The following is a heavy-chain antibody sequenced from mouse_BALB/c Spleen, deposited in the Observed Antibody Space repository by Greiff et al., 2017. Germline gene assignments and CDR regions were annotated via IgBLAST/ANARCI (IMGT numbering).Heavy chain of an antibody. V-gene: IGHV1-18*01. CDR1: GYSFTGYF. Sequence: VQLQQSGPELVKPGASVKISCKASGYSFTGYFMNWVKQSHGKSLEWIGDINPNNGGTIYNQKFKGKATLTVDKSSSTAYMELRSLTSEDTAVYYCARGPGYEVAYWGQGTLVTVSA. J-gene: IGHJ3*01. CDR3: ARGPGYEVAY. CDR2: INPNNGGT. D-gene: IGHD3-1*01.